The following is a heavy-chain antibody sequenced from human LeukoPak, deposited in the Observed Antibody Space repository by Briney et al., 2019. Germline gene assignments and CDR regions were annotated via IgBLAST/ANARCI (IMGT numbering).Heavy chain of an antibody. V-gene: IGHV3-30*03. CDR3: ARDSTGTPGIHYYYYGMDV. D-gene: IGHD2-2*01. Sequence: PGGSLRLSCAASGFTFSSYSMNWVRQAPGKGLEWVAVISYDGSNKYYADSVKGRFTISRDNSKNTLYLQMNSLRAEDTAVYYCARDSTGTPGIHYYYYGMDVWGQGTTVTVSS. CDR2: ISYDGSNK. CDR1: GFTFSSYS. J-gene: IGHJ6*02.